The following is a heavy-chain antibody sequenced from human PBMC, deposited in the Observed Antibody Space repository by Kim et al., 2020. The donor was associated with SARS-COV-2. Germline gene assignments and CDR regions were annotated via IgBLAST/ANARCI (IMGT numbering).Heavy chain of an antibody. Sequence: GRSLRLSCVGSGFTFNTLAMHWVRQAPGKGLEWVAVTSYDGTAKYYADSVKGRFTISRDNSRNTVFLQMSGLKVDDTAIYYCASGSYTTVDYWGQGNLVTVSS. J-gene: IGHJ4*02. CDR3: ASGSYTTVDY. D-gene: IGHD3-16*02. CDR2: TSYDGTAK. CDR1: GFTFNTLA. V-gene: IGHV3-30-3*02.